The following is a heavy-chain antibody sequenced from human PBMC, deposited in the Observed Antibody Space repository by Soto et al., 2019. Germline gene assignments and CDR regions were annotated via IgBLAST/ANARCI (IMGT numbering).Heavy chain of an antibody. Sequence: PSETLCLTCTVSGDSISSGGYYWSWIRQHPGEGLVWIGFIYYSGSTYPNPSLKSRVTLSVDTSKNQFSLQLSSVTAADTAVYYCARAPLREVPGVLDWLDPWGQGTMVTVSS. J-gene: IGHJ5*02. D-gene: IGHD3-10*01. V-gene: IGHV4-31*03. CDR2: IYYSGST. CDR3: ARAPLREVPGVLDWLDP. CDR1: GDSISSGGYY.